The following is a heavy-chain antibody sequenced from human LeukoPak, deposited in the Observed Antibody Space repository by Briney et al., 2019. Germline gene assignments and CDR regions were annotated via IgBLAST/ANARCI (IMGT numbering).Heavy chain of an antibody. J-gene: IGHJ3*02. CDR3: ARVTWVGPVDTVMGNDAFDI. Sequence: GGSLRLSCAASGFTFSSYEMNWVRQAPGKGLEWVSYISSSGSTIYYADSVKGRFTISRDNSKNTLYLQMNSLRAEDTAVYYCARVTWVGPVDTVMGNDAFDIWGQGTMVTVSS. V-gene: IGHV3-48*03. CDR1: GFTFSSYE. D-gene: IGHD5-18*01. CDR2: ISSSGSTI.